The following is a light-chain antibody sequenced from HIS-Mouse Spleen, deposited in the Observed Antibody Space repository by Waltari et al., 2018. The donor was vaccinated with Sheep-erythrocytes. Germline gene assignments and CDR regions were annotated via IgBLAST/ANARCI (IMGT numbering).Light chain of an antibody. CDR2: AAS. CDR1: QGISSY. V-gene: IGKV1D-8*02. Sequence: AIRMTHPPSLHSASTGDRVTISCRMRQGISSYLAWYQQKPGKAPKLLIYAASSLQSGVPSRFSVSGSGTDFTLTISSLQPEDFATYYCQQANSFPITFGQGTRLEIK. J-gene: IGKJ5*01. CDR3: QQANSFPIT.